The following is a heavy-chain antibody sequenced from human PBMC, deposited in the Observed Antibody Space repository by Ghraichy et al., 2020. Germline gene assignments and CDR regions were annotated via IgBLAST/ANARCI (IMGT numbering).Heavy chain of an antibody. J-gene: IGHJ6*02. D-gene: IGHD6-19*01. CDR1: GFTVSSNY. V-gene: IGHV3-66*01. CDR3: ARDSVAGIGYYYYYGMDV. Sequence: GGSLRLSCAASGFTVSSNYMSWVRQAPGKGLEWVSVIYSSGSTFYADSVKGRFTISRDNSKNTLYLQMNSLRAEDTAVYYCARDSVAGIGYYYYYGMDVWGQGTTVTVSS. CDR2: IYSSGST.